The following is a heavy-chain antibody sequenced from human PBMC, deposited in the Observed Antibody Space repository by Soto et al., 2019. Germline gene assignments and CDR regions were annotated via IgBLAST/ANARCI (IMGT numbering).Heavy chain of an antibody. CDR2: MNPNSGNT. Sequence: QVQLVQSGAAVKKPGASVKFSCKASGYTFTSYDINWVRQATGQGLEWMGWMNPNSGNTGYAKKFQGRVTMTRNTSISTAYMEQSSLRSEDTAVYYCARCHGVGTEFDPWGQGTLVTVSS. V-gene: IGHV1-8*01. CDR3: ARCHGVGTEFDP. D-gene: IGHD2-15*01. J-gene: IGHJ5*02. CDR1: GYTFTSYD.